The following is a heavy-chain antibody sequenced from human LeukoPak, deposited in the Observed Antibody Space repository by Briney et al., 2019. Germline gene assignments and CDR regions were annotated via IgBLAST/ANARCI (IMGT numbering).Heavy chain of an antibody. Sequence: GGSLRLSCAASGFTFSSYSMNWVRQAPGKGLEWVSSISSSSSYIYYADSVKGRFTISRDNAKNSLYLQMNSLRAEDTAVYYCARVFPTYYYDSSGYYWGFDYWGQGTLVTVSS. J-gene: IGHJ4*02. CDR1: GFTFSSYS. V-gene: IGHV3-21*04. CDR3: ARVFPTYYYDSSGYYWGFDY. CDR2: ISSSSSYI. D-gene: IGHD3-22*01.